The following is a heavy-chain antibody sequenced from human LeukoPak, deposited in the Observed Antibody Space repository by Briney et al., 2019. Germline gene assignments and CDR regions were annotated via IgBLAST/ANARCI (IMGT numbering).Heavy chain of an antibody. D-gene: IGHD3-10*01. CDR3: VKDLKKTRPGVEDY. CDR1: GFTFSDYY. Sequence: GGSLRLSCAASGFTFSDYYMSWIRQAPGKGLEWVSTINYSGGSTYYADSVKGRFTISRDNSMNTLSLQMNSLRAEDTAVYYCVKDLKKTRPGVEDYWGQGTLVTVSS. J-gene: IGHJ4*02. V-gene: IGHV3-23*01. CDR2: INYSGGST.